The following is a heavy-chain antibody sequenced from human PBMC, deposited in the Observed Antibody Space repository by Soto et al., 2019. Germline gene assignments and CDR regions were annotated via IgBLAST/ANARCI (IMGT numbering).Heavy chain of an antibody. J-gene: IGHJ1*01. D-gene: IGHD6-19*01. CDR3: AKGVPGIAVAGTGYFQH. V-gene: IGHV3-23*01. Sequence: EVQPLESGGGLVQPGGSLRLSCAASGFTFSSYAMSWVRQAPGKGLEWVSGISGSGDSTYYADSVKGRFTISRDNSKKTVYLQMNSLRAEDTAVYYCAKGVPGIAVAGTGYFQHWGQGTLVTVSS. CDR1: GFTFSSYA. CDR2: ISGSGDST.